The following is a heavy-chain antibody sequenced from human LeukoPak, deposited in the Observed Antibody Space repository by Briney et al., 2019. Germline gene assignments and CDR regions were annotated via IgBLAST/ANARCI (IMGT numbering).Heavy chain of an antibody. V-gene: IGHV1-69*13. D-gene: IGHD2-2*01. Sequence: ASVKVSXKASGGTFSSYAISWVRQAPGQGLEWIGGIIPIFGTANYAQKFQGRVTITADESTSTAYMELSSLRSEDTAVYYCAKHRYQLLNGFDYWGQGTLVTVSS. J-gene: IGHJ4*02. CDR1: GGTFSSYA. CDR2: IIPIFGTA. CDR3: AKHRYQLLNGFDY.